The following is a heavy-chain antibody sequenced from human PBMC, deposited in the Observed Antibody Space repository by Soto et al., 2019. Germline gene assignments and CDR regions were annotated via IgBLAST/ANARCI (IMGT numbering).Heavy chain of an antibody. D-gene: IGHD3-10*01. CDR3: ASRGRTIFDY. J-gene: IGHJ4*02. CDR1: GFTFSSYT. CDR2: ISSSSSFI. Sequence: EVQLVESGGGLVKPGGSLRLSCAASGFTFSSYTMHWVRQAPGKGLEWVSSISSSSSFIFYADSVKGRFTISRDNAKNSLYLQMNSLRAEDTAVYYCASRGRTIFDYWGQGTLVTVSS. V-gene: IGHV3-21*01.